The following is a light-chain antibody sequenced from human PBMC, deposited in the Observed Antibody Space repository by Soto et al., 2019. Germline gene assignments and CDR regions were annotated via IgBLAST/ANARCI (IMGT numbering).Light chain of an antibody. CDR2: NVY. CDR3: SAYTVSRTYV. Sequence: QSVLTQPASVSGAPGQSIRIACTGASSDVGAYNFVSWHQQHPGKAPKLMIYNVYDRPSGISYRFSGSKSGNTASLTISGLQGEDEADYYCSAYTVSRTYVFGTGTKVTVL. V-gene: IGLV2-14*03. J-gene: IGLJ1*01. CDR1: SSDVGAYNF.